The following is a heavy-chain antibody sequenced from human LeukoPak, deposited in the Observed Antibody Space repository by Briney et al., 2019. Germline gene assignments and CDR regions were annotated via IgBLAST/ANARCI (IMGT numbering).Heavy chain of an antibody. CDR2: IWYDGSNK. Sequence: GGSLRLSCAASGFTFSSYGMHWVRQAPGKGLEWVAVIWYDGSNKYYADSVKGRFTISRDNSKNTLYLQMNSLRAEDTAVYYGAIAAGGSNHFDYWGQGTLVTVSS. CDR3: AIAAGGSNHFDY. J-gene: IGHJ4*02. D-gene: IGHD3-10*01. V-gene: IGHV3-33*01. CDR1: GFTFSSYG.